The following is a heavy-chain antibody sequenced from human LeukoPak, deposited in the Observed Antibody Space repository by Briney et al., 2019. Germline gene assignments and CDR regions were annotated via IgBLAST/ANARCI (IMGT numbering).Heavy chain of an antibody. CDR3: ATDTSYGGNSGAFDI. Sequence: ASVKVSCKVSGYTLTELPMHWVRQAPGKGLEWMGGFDPEDGETIYAQKFQGRVTMTEDTSTDTAYMELSSLRSEDTAVYYCATDTSYGGNSGAFDIWGQGTMVTVSS. D-gene: IGHD4-23*01. J-gene: IGHJ3*02. CDR1: GYTLTELP. V-gene: IGHV1-24*01. CDR2: FDPEDGET.